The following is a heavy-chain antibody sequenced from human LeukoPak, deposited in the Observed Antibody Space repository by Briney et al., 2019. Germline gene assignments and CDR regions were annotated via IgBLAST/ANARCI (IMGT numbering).Heavy chain of an antibody. V-gene: IGHV4-39*07. Sequence: SQTLSLTCTVSGGSISSSSYYWGWIRQPPGKGLEWIGSIYYSGSTYYNPSLKSRVTISVDTSKNQFSLKLSSVTAADTAVYYCARGDPAMALLDFDYWGQGTLVTVSS. J-gene: IGHJ4*02. D-gene: IGHD5-18*01. CDR1: GGSISSSSYY. CDR2: IYYSGST. CDR3: ARGDPAMALLDFDY.